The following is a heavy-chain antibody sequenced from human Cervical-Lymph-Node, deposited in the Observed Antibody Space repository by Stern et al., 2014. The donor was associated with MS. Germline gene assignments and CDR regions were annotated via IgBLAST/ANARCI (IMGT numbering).Heavy chain of an antibody. CDR1: GGSISSGSYF. D-gene: IGHD3-10*01. CDR3: AREPYYYDSGTY. J-gene: IGHJ4*02. V-gene: IGHV4-61*02. Sequence: QLQLQESGPGLVKPSQTLSLTCTVSGGSISSGSYFWSWIRQPAGKGLEWIGRIYTSGSSNYNPPLKSPVTILVVTSQNQFSLKRSFGTAADTAIYYCAREPYYYDSGTYWGQGTLVTVSS. CDR2: IYTSGSS.